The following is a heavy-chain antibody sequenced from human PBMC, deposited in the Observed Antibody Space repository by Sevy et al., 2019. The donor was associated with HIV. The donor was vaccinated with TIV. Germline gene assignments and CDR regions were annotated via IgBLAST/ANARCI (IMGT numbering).Heavy chain of an antibody. Sequence: GGSLRLSCAASEFTFRNYAMNWVRQAPGKGLEWVSSISGSGGETYYADSVKGRFTISRDKSKNTLYLQMNSLRVEDTAVYYCAKDMIVVVGEALDVWGQVTMVTVSS. CDR3: AKDMIVVVGEALDV. CDR2: ISGSGGET. V-gene: IGHV3-23*01. J-gene: IGHJ3*01. CDR1: EFTFRNYA. D-gene: IGHD3-22*01.